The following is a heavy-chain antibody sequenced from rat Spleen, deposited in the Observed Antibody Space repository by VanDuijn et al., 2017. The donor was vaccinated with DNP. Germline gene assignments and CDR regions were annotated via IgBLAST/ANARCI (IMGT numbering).Heavy chain of an antibody. CDR2: INNAGST. CDR1: GFSITNNFK. V-gene: IGHV3-3*01. CDR3: AIQLGVFDY. J-gene: IGHJ2*01. Sequence: EVLLQESGPGLVKPSQSLSLTCSVTGFSITNNFKWSWIRKFPGNELEWMGYINNAGSTNYNPSLKSRFSITRDTSKNQFCLQVNSVRDEDTATYYCAIQLGVFDYWGQGVMVIVSS. D-gene: IGHD5-1*01.